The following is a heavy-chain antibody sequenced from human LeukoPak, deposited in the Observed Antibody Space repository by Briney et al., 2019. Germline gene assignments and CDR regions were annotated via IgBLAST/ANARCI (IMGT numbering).Heavy chain of an antibody. Sequence: SETLSLTCTVSGGSISSGDYYWSWIRQPPGNGLEWTAYMYYSGRTYSNPSLKSRVTMSADTSKNQPSLKLSSVTAADTAVYYCARPYYYDSRIDPWGQGILVTVSS. CDR2: MYYSGRT. CDR3: ARPYYYDSRIDP. V-gene: IGHV4-30-4*01. J-gene: IGHJ5*02. CDR1: GGSISSGDYY. D-gene: IGHD3-22*01.